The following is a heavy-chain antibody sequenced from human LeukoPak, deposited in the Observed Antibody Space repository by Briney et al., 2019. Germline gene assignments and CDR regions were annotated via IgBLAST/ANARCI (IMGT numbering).Heavy chain of an antibody. V-gene: IGHV4-39*07. CDR1: GGSISSSSYY. CDR2: IYYSGST. J-gene: IGHJ4*02. CDR3: ARGLSYYPPDY. D-gene: IGHD3-16*01. Sequence: TSETLSLTCTVSGGSISSSSYYWGWIRQPPGKGLEWIGSIYYSGSTYYNPSLKSRVTISVDTSKNQFSLKLSPVTAADTAVYYCARGLSYYPPDYWGQGTLVNVSS.